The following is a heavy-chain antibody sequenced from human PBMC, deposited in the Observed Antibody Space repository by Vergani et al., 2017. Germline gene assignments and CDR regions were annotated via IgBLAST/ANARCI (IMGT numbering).Heavy chain of an antibody. CDR2: VFHSGSA. Sequence: QVQLQESGPGLVKPSETLSLTCSVSGYSISRGYYWGWLRQPPGKGLEWIATVFHSGSAYYNPSLRRRVTISVETSKNQFPLRLTTLTAADTAVYYCARXFWVAQGGGAFETWGRGTEVSVSS. CDR3: ARXFWVAQGGGAFET. CDR1: GYSISRGYY. D-gene: IGHD3-3*02. J-gene: IGHJ3*02. V-gene: IGHV4-38-2*02.